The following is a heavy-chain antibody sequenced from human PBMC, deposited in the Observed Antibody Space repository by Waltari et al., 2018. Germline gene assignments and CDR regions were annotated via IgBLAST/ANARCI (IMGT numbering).Heavy chain of an antibody. CDR1: GGSISPTYN. CDR3: GRIAFGDDGGYFQH. CDR2: LQYRGGT. D-gene: IGHD4-17*01. J-gene: IGHJ1*01. V-gene: IGHV4-39*01. Sequence: QLQLQESGPGLVKPSETLSLTCTVSGGSISPTYNWGWIRQPPGKGRGWMVNLQYRGGTFYNPSLKSRVTISLDTSKSQFSLRLSSVGAEDTAVYFCGRIAFGDDGGYFQHWGQGTLVTVSS.